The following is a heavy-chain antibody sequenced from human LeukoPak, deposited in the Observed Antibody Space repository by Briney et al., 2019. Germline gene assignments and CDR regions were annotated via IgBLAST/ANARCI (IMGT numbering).Heavy chain of an antibody. CDR1: GYTFTSYG. CDR3: ARSSESGSHAAAFDI. J-gene: IGHJ3*02. CDR2: ISAYNGST. D-gene: IGHD1-26*01. V-gene: IGHV1-18*01. Sequence: GASVKVSCKASGYTFTSYGISWVRQAPGQGLEWMGWISAYNGSTNYAQKLQGRVTMTTDTSTSTAYMELRSLRSDDTAVYYCARSSESGSHAAAFDIWGQGTMVTVSS.